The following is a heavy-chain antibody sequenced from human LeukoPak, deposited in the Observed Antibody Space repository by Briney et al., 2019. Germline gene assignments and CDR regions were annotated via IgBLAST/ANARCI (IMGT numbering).Heavy chain of an antibody. CDR1: GHSFTNYW. V-gene: IGHV5-51*01. CDR3: ARLLFYCSSTTCYFDY. J-gene: IGHJ4*02. CDR2: IYPGDSDT. Sequence: GESLKISCKGSGHSFTNYWIGWVRQMPGKGLEWMGIIYPGDSDTRYSPSFQGQVTFSADKSITTAYLQWSSLKASDTAMYYCARLLFYCSSTTCYFDYWGQGTLVTVSS. D-gene: IGHD2-2*01.